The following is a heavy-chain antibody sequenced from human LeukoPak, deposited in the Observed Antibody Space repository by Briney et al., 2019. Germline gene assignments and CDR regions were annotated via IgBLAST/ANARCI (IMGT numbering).Heavy chain of an antibody. Sequence: PSETLSLTCTVSSYSISSGYYWGWIRQPPGKGLEWIGSIYHSAITYYNPSLKSRVTISVDTSKNQFSLKLSSVTAADTAVYYCARERGYSGYSGADYWGQGTLVTVSS. CDR1: SYSISSGYY. D-gene: IGHD5-12*01. V-gene: IGHV4-38-2*02. J-gene: IGHJ4*02. CDR3: ARERGYSGYSGADY. CDR2: IYHSAIT.